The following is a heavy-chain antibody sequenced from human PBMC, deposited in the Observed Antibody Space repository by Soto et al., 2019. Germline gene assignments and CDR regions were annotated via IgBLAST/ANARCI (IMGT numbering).Heavy chain of an antibody. CDR3: AKERATTTAFDY. CDR1: GFTFSRDG. J-gene: IGHJ4*02. D-gene: IGHD4-17*01. Sequence: EVQLLESGGGLVQAGGSLRLSCAASGFTFSRDGMSWVRQAPGKGLEWVSLITDNGGSTYYADSVKGRFTISRDNTKTTLFLQMNSGRAEDTAVYYCAKERATTTAFDYWGQGALVTVSS. CDR2: ITDNGGST. V-gene: IGHV3-23*01.